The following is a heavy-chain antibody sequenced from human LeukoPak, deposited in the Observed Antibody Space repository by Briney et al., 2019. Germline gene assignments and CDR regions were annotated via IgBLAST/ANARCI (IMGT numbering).Heavy chain of an antibody. CDR1: GGSISSYY. CDR3: ARRGRNSSGWQDYL. D-gene: IGHD6-25*01. J-gene: IGHJ4*02. CDR2: IYHTGST. Sequence: PSETLSLTCTVSGGSISSYYWSWIRQPPGKGQEWIANIYHTGSTNYKPSLSSRVTISIDTAKNQFSLKLTSVTAADTAVYYCARRGRNSSGWQDYLWGQGTLVTVSS. V-gene: IGHV4-59*01.